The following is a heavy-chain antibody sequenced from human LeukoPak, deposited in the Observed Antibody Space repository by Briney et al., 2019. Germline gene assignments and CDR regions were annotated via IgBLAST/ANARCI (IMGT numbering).Heavy chain of an antibody. Sequence: SETLSLTCAAYGGSFSGYYWSWIRQPPGKGLEWIGEINHSGSTNYNPSLKSRLTISVDTYKNQFSLKLSSVTAADTAVYYCARFSIVVVITDAFDIWGQGTMVTVSS. D-gene: IGHD3-22*01. CDR2: INHSGST. CDR3: ARFSIVVVITDAFDI. J-gene: IGHJ3*02. CDR1: GGSFSGYY. V-gene: IGHV4-34*01.